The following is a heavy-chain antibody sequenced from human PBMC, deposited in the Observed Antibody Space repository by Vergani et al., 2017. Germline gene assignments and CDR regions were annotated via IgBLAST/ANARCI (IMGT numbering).Heavy chain of an antibody. D-gene: IGHD6-13*01. Sequence: QVQLQESGPGLVKPSETLSLTCTVSGGSISSYYWSWIRQPAGKGLEWIGRIYTSGSTNYNPPLKSRVTMSVDTSKNQFSLKLSSVTAADTAVYYCARDPMYSSSWYGGDYYYYGMDVWGQGTTVTVSS. V-gene: IGHV4-4*07. CDR2: IYTSGST. CDR1: GGSISSYY. CDR3: ARDPMYSSSWYGGDYYYYGMDV. J-gene: IGHJ6*02.